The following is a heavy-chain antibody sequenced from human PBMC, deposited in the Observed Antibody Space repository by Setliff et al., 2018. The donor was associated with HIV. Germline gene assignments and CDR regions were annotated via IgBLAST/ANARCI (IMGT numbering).Heavy chain of an antibody. CDR2: IWYDASKK. J-gene: IGHJ4*02. Sequence: GSLRLSCAATGFTFSSYVLHWVRQAPGKGLEWVALIWYDASKKEYADSVKGRFNILRDDSKKTVDLQMNSLRADDTAVYYCVKDVVKFWSGSGALDFWGPGTLVTVSS. CDR3: VKDVVKFWSGSGALDF. CDR1: GFTFSSYV. V-gene: IGHV3-33*06. D-gene: IGHD3-3*01.